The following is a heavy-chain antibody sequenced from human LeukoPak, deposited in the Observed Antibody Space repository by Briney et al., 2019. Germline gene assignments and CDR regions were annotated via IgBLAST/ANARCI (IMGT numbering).Heavy chain of an antibody. D-gene: IGHD3-9*01. CDR3: ARRNILSGYYHFDY. Sequence: SETLSLTCTVSGVSITSINYYWAWIRQPPGKGLEWIGSLSPGGPTYNNPSLESRTSISADTSSNQLFLKLTSVTAADTAVYFCARRNILSGYYHFDYWGHGTLVTVSS. CDR2: LSPGGPT. V-gene: IGHV4-39*01. CDR1: GVSITSINYY. J-gene: IGHJ4*01.